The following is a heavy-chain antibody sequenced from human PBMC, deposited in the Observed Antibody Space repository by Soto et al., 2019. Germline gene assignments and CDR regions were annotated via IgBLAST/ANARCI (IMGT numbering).Heavy chain of an antibody. CDR2: ISAHNGDT. V-gene: IGHV1-18*04. J-gene: IGHJ4*02. CDR1: GYSFATYG. D-gene: IGHD3-22*01. CDR3: ATEPIYYNDGSGYYPLGH. Sequence: ASVKVSCKASGYSFATYGFSWVRQAPGQGLECVGWISAHNGDTHFSQKFQGRVTLTTDTSTNTGYMELRSLTSDDTAVYFCATEPIYYNDGSGYYPLGHWGQGTLVTVSS.